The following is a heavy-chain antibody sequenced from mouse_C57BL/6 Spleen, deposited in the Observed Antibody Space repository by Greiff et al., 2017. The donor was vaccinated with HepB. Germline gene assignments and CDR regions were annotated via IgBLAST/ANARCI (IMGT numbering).Heavy chain of an antibody. D-gene: IGHD3-2*02. CDR3: ARSSSGSYYYAMDY. V-gene: IGHV1-59*01. J-gene: IGHJ4*01. CDR2: IDPSDSYT. CDR1: GYTFTSYW. Sequence: VQLQQPGAELVRPGTSVKLSCKASGYTFTSYWMHWVKQRPGQGLEWIGVIDPSDSYTNYNQKFKGKATLTVDTSSSTAYMQLSSLTSEDSAVYYCARSSSGSYYYAMDYWGQGTSVTVSS.